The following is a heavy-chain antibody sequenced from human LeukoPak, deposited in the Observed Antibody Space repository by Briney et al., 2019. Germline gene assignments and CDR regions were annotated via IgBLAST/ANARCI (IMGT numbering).Heavy chain of an antibody. CDR2: NYSGGST. J-gene: IGHJ6*03. CDR1: GFTVSSNY. V-gene: IGHV3-53*01. Sequence: GGSLRLSCAASGFTVSSNYMSWVRQAPGKGLEWVSVNYSGGSTYYADSVKGRFTISRDNSKNTLYLQMNSLRAEDTAVYYCARGYRYDSSGYYLDYYMDVWGKGTTVTVSS. CDR3: ARGYRYDSSGYYLDYYMDV. D-gene: IGHD3-22*01.